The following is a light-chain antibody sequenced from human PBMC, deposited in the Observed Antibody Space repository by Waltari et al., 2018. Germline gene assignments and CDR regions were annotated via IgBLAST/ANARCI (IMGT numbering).Light chain of an antibody. CDR2: NAS. CDR1: QSIGTY. Sequence: EIVLTQSPTSLSFSPGERASLSCRASQSIGTYLTWFQHRPGQAPRLLMYNASNKATGIPVRFSGSGSGTGFTLTIDSLDPEDSAVYYCQQRNRSFGGGTKIEIK. V-gene: IGKV3-11*01. CDR3: QQRNRS. J-gene: IGKJ4*01.